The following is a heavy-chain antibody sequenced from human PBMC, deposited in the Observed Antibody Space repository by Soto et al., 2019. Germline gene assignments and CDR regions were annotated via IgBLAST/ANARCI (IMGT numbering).Heavy chain of an antibody. CDR2: ISAHNGDT. D-gene: IGHD3-3*01. J-gene: IGHJ6*02. CDR3: ARDAANNVFWGGVMDLYSYNMAV. V-gene: IGHV1-18*01. Sequence: QVQLVQSEAEVKKPGASLKVSCRASGYNFANYGISWVRQAPGQGLEWMGWISAHNGDTKYAQKDKGRVTMTADTSTSTAYMEMGSLRSDDTAVYYCARDAANNVFWGGVMDLYSYNMAVGGQGTTVTV. CDR1: GYNFANYG.